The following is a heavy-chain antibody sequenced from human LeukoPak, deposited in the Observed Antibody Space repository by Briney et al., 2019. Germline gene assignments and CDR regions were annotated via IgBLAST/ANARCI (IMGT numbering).Heavy chain of an antibody. V-gene: IGHV1-46*01. J-gene: IGHJ4*02. Sequence: ASVKVSCKASGYTFTSYYMHWVRQAPGQGLEWLGIINPSGGSTSYAQKFQGRVTMTRDTSTSTVYMELSSLRSEDTAVYYCARDTSVGYFDYWGQGTLVTVSS. CDR3: ARDTSVGYFDY. CDR2: INPSGGST. CDR1: GYTFTSYY.